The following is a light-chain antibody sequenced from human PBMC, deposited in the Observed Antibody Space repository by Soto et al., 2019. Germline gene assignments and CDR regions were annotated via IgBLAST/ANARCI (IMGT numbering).Light chain of an antibody. CDR2: TSG. CDR3: QQTYSTPYT. V-gene: IGKV1-39*01. CDR1: QRITTY. J-gene: IGKJ2*01. Sequence: IQMTQSPSSLSASVGDRVTITCRARQRITTYLNWYQQKPGEAPKLLISTSGTLQRGVPSRFSGSGSGTDFTLTITALRPEDFATYFCQQTYSTPYTLGQGTKLEIK.